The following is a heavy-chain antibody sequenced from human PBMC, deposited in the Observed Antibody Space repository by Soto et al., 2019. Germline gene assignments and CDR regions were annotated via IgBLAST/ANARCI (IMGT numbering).Heavy chain of an antibody. D-gene: IGHD2-15*01. CDR1: GGTFSSYA. CDR3: ARLLHSWWEGYCSGGSCYSPGGDYYGMDV. V-gene: IGHV1-69*13. CDR2: IIPIFGTA. J-gene: IGHJ6*02. Sequence: GASVKVSCKASGGTFSSYAISWVRQAPGQGLEWMGGIIPIFGTANYAQKFQGRVTITADESTSTAYMELSSLRSEDTAVYYCARLLHSWWEGYCSGGSCYSPGGDYYGMDVWGQGTTVTVSS.